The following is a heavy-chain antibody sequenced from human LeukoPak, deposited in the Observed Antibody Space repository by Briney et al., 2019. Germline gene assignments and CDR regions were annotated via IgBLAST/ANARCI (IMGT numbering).Heavy chain of an antibody. D-gene: IGHD2-2*01. V-gene: IGHV3-66*02. CDR3: ARDVPAPH. CDR2: IYSDGSA. J-gene: IGHJ1*01. CDR1: GFTDSSIY. Sequence: GSLRLSCAASGFTDSSIYMNWLRQAPGKGLEWVSIIYSDGSAYYADSVRGRFTISRDDSNNTLSLQMNNLKPEDSAVYYCARDVPAPHWGQGTLVTVSS.